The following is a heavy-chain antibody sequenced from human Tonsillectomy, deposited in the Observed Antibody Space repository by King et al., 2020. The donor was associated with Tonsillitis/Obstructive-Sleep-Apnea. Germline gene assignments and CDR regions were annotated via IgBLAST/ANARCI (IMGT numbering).Heavy chain of an antibody. CDR1: GGSIGSGNFH. V-gene: IGHV4-39*01. Sequence: LQLQESGPGLVKPSETLSLTCTVSGGSIGSGNFHWGWIRQSPGKGLEWIGTISYSGSTYYKPSLKSRVTISVDTCKNQFSLKLTSVTAADTTIYYCARHLGSSGWTPIYFDYWGQGTLVAVSS. CDR2: ISYSGST. CDR3: ARHLGSSGWTPIYFDY. D-gene: IGHD6-19*01. J-gene: IGHJ4*02.